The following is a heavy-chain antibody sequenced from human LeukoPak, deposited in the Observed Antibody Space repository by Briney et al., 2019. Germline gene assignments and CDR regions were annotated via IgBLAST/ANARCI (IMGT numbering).Heavy chain of an antibody. V-gene: IGHV4-39*01. CDR2: IYYSGST. CDR3: ARHRGYSISWAVGGIYYFDY. CDR1: GGSISSSSYY. D-gene: IGHD6-13*01. J-gene: IGHJ4*02. Sequence: PSETLSLTCTVSGGSISSSSYYWGWIRQPPGKGLEWIGSIYYSGSTYYNPSLKSRVTISVDTSKNQFSLKLSSVTAADTAVYHCARHRGYSISWAVGGIYYFDYWGQGTLVTVSS.